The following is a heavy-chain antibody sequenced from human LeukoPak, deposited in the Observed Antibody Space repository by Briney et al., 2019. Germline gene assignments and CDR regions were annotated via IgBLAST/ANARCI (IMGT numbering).Heavy chain of an antibody. CDR1: GGSISSYY. V-gene: IGHV4-59*01. Sequence: SETLSLTCTVSGGSISSYYGSWIRQPPGKGLEWIGYIYYSGSTNYNPSLKSRVTISVDTSKNQFSLKLSSVTAADTAVYYCARDRSDSSGYYFPNDWGQGTLVTVSS. CDR3: ARDRSDSSGYYFPND. CDR2: IYYSGST. D-gene: IGHD3-22*01. J-gene: IGHJ4*02.